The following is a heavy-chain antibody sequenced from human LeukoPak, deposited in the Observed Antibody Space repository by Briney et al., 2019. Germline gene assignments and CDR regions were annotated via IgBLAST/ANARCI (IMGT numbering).Heavy chain of an antibody. CDR1: GGSFSGYY. V-gene: IGHV4-34*01. CDR3: ARAGGSSWYVLGPKYYYYYMDV. CDR2: INHSGST. D-gene: IGHD6-13*01. Sequence: SETLSLTCAVYGGSFSGYYWSWIRQPPGKGLEWIGEINHSGSTNYNPSLKSRVTISVDTSKNQFSLQLNSVTPEDTAVYYCARAGGSSWYVLGPKYYYYYMDVWGKGTTVTVSS. J-gene: IGHJ6*03.